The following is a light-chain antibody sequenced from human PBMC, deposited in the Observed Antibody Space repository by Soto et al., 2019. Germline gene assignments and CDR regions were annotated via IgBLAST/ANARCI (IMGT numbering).Light chain of an antibody. Sequence: QSALTQPPSASGSPGQSVTISCTGTSSDVGGYNFVSWYQQYPDKVPKLMVYEVNKRPSGVPDRFSGSKSGNTASLTVSGLQAEDEADYYCTSYAGGNNVFGTGTKLTV. V-gene: IGLV2-8*01. CDR3: TSYAGGNNV. CDR1: SSDVGGYNF. CDR2: EVN. J-gene: IGLJ1*01.